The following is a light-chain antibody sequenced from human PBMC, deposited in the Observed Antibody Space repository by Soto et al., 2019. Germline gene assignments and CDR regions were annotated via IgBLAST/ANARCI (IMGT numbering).Light chain of an antibody. Sequence: QSVLTQPRSVSGSPGQSVTISCTGTSSDVGGYNFVSWYQQHPGKAPKLMIYDVIKRPSGVPDRFSGSKSGNTASLTISGLQAEDEADYYCSSYTSSSPFVFGTGTKVTVL. V-gene: IGLV2-11*01. CDR1: SSDVGGYNF. J-gene: IGLJ1*01. CDR3: SSYTSSSPFV. CDR2: DVI.